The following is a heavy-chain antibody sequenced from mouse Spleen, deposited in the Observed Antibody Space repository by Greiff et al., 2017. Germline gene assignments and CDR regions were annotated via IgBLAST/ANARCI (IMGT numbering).Heavy chain of an antibody. V-gene: IGHV1-19*01. CDR1: GYTFTDYY. CDR3: ARCDGYFGAMDY. Sequence: EVQLQESGPVLVKPGASVKMSCKASGYTFTDYYMNWVKQSHGKSLEWIGVINPYNGGTSYNQKFKGKATLTVDKSSSTAYMELNSLTSEDSAVYYCARCDGYFGAMDYWGQGTSVTVSS. CDR2: INPYNGGT. J-gene: IGHJ4*01. D-gene: IGHD2-3*01.